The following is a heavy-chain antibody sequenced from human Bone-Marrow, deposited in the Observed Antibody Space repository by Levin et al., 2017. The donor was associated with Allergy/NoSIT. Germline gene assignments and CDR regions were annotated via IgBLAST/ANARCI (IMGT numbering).Heavy chain of an antibody. CDR3: ARGTYYYDSSGSQYFDY. D-gene: IGHD3-22*01. V-gene: IGHV1-18*01. J-gene: IGHJ4*02. Sequence: ASVKVSCKASGYTFTSYGISWVRQAPGQGLEWMGWISAYNGNTNYAQKLQGRVTMTTDTSTSTAYMELRSLRSDDTAVYYCARGTYYYDSSGSQYFDYWGQGTLVTVSS. CDR2: ISAYNGNT. CDR1: GYTFTSYG.